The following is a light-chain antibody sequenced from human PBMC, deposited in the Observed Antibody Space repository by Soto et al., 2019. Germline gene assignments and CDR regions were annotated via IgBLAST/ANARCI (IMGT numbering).Light chain of an antibody. V-gene: IGKV1-9*01. J-gene: IGKJ3*01. Sequence: DIQLTQSPSFLSASVGDRVTITCRASQRINNYLAWYQQKPGKAPNLLIYAAYTLQNGVPSRFSGSGSGTEFTLTITNLQPEDFATYHCQQLKSYPITFGPGTKVD. CDR1: QRINNY. CDR2: AAY. CDR3: QQLKSYPIT.